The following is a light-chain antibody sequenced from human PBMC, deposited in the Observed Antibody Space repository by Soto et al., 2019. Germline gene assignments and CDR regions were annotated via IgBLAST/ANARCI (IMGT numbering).Light chain of an antibody. Sequence: QSALTQPASVSGSPGQSITISCTGTSSDVGGYNYVSWYQQYPGKAPKLMIFEVSNRPSGVSNRFSGSKSGNTASLTISGLQAEDEADYYYSSYTSSITLVFGGGTKVTVL. CDR3: SSYTSSITLV. V-gene: IGLV2-14*01. CDR1: SSDVGGYNY. J-gene: IGLJ2*01. CDR2: EVS.